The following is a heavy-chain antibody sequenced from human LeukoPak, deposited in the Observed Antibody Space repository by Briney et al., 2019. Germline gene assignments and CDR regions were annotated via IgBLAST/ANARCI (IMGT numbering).Heavy chain of an antibody. CDR2: INSDGSST. Sequence: GGSLRFSCAASGFTFSSYWMHWVRQAPGKGLVWVSRINSDGSSTSYADSVKGRFTISRHNSKNTLYLQMNSLRAEDTAVYYCARDRMVRGGMDVWGQGTTVTVSS. CDR3: ARDRMVRGGMDV. J-gene: IGHJ6*02. CDR1: GFTFSSYW. D-gene: IGHD3-10*01. V-gene: IGHV3-74*01.